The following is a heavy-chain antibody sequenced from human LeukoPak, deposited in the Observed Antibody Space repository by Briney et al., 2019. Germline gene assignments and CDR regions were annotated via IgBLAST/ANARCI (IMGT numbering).Heavy chain of an antibody. CDR2: ISFSGGSA. J-gene: IGHJ4*02. Sequence: PGGSLRLSCAASGFTFISHSMSWVRQAPGKGLEWVSTISFSGGSAYYADFVKGRFTISRDNSKDTLYLQMSSLRVEDTAVYYCARGGGWDNYFHYWGQGTLVTVSS. D-gene: IGHD6-19*01. CDR1: GFTFISHS. CDR3: ARGGGWDNYFHY. V-gene: IGHV3-23*01.